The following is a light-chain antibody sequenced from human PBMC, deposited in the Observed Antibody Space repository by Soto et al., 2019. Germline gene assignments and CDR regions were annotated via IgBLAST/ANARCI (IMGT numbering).Light chain of an antibody. V-gene: IGLV2-14*01. CDR3: GSWDSSLSAYV. J-gene: IGLJ1*01. CDR2: EVS. Sequence: QSALTQPASVSGSPGQSVTISCTGTTSDVGGYISVSWYQQHPGKAPKLMIYEVSNRPSGVSNRFSGSKSGDTASLTISGLQAEDEADYYCGSWDSSLSAYVFGTGTKVTVL. CDR1: TSDVGGYIS.